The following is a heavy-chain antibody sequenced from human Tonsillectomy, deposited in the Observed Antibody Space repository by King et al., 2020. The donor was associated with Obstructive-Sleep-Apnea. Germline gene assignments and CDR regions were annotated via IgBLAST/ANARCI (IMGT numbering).Heavy chain of an antibody. V-gene: IGHV1-69*15. J-gene: IGHJ4*02. Sequence: QLVQSGAEVKKPGSSVKVSCEASGGTFSSYAFSWVRQAPGQGPEGMGMIIPIFGPANYAQKFQGRVTIIADESTSTAYMELSSLRSEDTAVYYCATTIADYYYNSSGFFAYFDYWGQGTLVTVSS. D-gene: IGHD3-22*01. CDR3: ATTIADYYYNSSGFFAYFDY. CDR1: GGTFSSYA. CDR2: IIPIFGPA.